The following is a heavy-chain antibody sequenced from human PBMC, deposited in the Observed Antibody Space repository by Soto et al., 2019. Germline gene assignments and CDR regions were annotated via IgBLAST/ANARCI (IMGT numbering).Heavy chain of an antibody. CDR3: ARVTNTGYYYYYGMDV. Sequence: QVQLQESGPGLVKPSGTLSLTCAVSGGSISSSNWWSWVRQPPGKGLEWIGEIYHSGSTNYNPSLKIRVTISADKSKNQCSLTLSSVTAADTAVYYCARVTNTGYYYYYGMDVWGQGTTVTVSS. D-gene: IGHD4-17*01. CDR1: GGSISSSNW. J-gene: IGHJ6*02. V-gene: IGHV4-4*02. CDR2: IYHSGST.